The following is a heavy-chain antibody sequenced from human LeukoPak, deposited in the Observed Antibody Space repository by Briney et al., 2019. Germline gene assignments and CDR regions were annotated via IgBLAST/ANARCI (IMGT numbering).Heavy chain of an antibody. D-gene: IGHD2-15*01. Sequence: GASVKVSCKVSGYTLTELSMHWVRQAPGKGLEWMGGFDPEDGETIYAQKFQGRVTMTEDTSTDTAYMELSSLRSEDTVVYYCATSRYCSGGSCQDYWGQGTLVTVSS. V-gene: IGHV1-24*01. J-gene: IGHJ4*02. CDR3: ATSRYCSGGSCQDY. CDR1: GYTLTELS. CDR2: FDPEDGET.